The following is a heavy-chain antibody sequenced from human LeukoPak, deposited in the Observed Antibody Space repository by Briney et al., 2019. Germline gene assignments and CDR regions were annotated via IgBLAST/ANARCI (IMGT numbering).Heavy chain of an antibody. CDR1: GYTFTSYD. D-gene: IGHD7-27*01. CDR3: ASGPPNWGYDY. J-gene: IGHJ4*02. V-gene: IGHV1-8*01. CDR2: MSPNSGDT. Sequence: ASVNVSCLGSGYTFTSYDFHWVRQATGQRPEWMGWMSPNSGDTGYAQKFQDRVTMTRNTSIRTAYMEPSSLRSDDTAVYYCASGPPNWGYDYWGPGTLVTVSS.